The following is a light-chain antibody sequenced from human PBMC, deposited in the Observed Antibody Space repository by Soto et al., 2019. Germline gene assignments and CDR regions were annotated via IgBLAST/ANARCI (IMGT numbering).Light chain of an antibody. V-gene: IGLV2-14*01. CDR3: SSYRSGGPVV. CDR1: SSDVGGYNF. Sequence: QSALTQPASVSGSPGQSITISCTGSSSDVGGYNFVSWYQQHPGKAPKLMIYDVSNRPSGVSNRFSGSKSGNTASLTISGLQAEDEADYYCSSYRSGGPVVFGGGTKLTVL. CDR2: DVS. J-gene: IGLJ2*01.